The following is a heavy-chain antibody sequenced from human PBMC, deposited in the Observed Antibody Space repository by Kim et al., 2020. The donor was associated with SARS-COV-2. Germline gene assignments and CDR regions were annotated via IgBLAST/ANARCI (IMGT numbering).Heavy chain of an antibody. CDR1: GFTFCDYA. CDR2: IISKAYGGTT. V-gene: IGHV3-49*04. Sequence: SLRLSCTASGFTFCDYAMSWVRQAPGKGLEWVCFIISKAYGGTTEYAASVKGRFTISRDDSKSSAYLQMNSLKTEDTAVYYCTRDPRGYSYGAHYWGQGTLVTVSS. J-gene: IGHJ4*02. CDR3: TRDPRGYSYGAHY. D-gene: IGHD5-18*01.